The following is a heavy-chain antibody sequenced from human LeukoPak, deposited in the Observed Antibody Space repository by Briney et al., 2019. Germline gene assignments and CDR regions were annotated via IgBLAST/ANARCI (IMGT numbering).Heavy chain of an antibody. J-gene: IGHJ4*02. Sequence: ASVKVSCKASGYTFRTYDINWVRQATAQGLEWMGWTNPNTGNTGYAQKFQGRVTISSNSAITTAYLELSSLRSEDTAVYFCARVLGGGNSIHFDYWGQGTLVTVPS. D-gene: IGHD4-23*01. V-gene: IGHV1-8*03. CDR1: GYTFRTYD. CDR2: TNPNTGNT. CDR3: ARVLGGGNSIHFDY.